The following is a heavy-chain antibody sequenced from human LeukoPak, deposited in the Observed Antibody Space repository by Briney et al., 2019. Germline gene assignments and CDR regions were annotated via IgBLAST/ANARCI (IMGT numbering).Heavy chain of an antibody. Sequence: SETLSLTCTVSGGSISSYYWSWIRQPPGKGLEWIGYIYYSGSTNYNPSLKSRVTISVYTSKNQFSLKLSSVTAADTAVYYCAREGGYGDYVNAFDIWGQGTMVTVSS. J-gene: IGHJ3*02. CDR2: IYYSGST. CDR1: GGSISSYY. CDR3: AREGGYGDYVNAFDI. V-gene: IGHV4-59*12. D-gene: IGHD4-17*01.